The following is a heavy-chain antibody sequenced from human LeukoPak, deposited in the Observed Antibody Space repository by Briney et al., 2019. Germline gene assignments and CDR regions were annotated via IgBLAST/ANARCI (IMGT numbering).Heavy chain of an antibody. D-gene: IGHD6-6*01. CDR1: GFTFNNYA. V-gene: IGHV3-23*01. Sequence: PGGSLRLSCATSGFTFNNYAMGWVRQAPGKGLEWVSSISGSGDDISYADSVRGRFTISRDNSKNTLCLQMNSLRAEDTAVYYRGRSGPLAHSSMRGFGYWGQGTLVVASS. CDR3: GRSGPLAHSSMRGFGY. CDR2: ISGSGDDI. J-gene: IGHJ4*02.